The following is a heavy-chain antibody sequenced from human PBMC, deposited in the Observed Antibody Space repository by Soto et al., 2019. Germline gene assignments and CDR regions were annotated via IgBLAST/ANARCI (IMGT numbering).Heavy chain of an antibody. CDR3: ARAIQPYYFDY. Sequence: SETLSLTCTVSGGSISTYFGSWIRQPPGKGLDWIGYVFYSGGTNYNPSLKSRVTISVDTSKSHFSLKLSSVTAADTAVYYCARAIQPYYFDYWGQGTLVTVSS. V-gene: IGHV4-59*01. CDR1: GGSISTYF. J-gene: IGHJ4*02. CDR2: VFYSGGT.